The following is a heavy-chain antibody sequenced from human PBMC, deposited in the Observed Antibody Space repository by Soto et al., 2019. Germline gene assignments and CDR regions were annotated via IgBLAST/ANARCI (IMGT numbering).Heavy chain of an antibody. CDR3: ARRGAAAGTEVFDP. J-gene: IGHJ5*02. CDR2: INWNGGSP. Sequence: EVQLVESGGGVVRPGGSLRLSCAVSEFTFDDYGMTWVRQAPGKGLEWVSGINWNGGSPGYSDSVKGRFTVSRDNSKNSLYLQMNSLRAEDTAFYHCARRGAAAGTEVFDPWGQGTLVIVSS. D-gene: IGHD6-13*01. CDR1: EFTFDDYG. V-gene: IGHV3-20*01.